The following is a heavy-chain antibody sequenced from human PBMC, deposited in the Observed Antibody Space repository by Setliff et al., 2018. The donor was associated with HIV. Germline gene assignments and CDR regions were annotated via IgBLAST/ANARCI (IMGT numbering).Heavy chain of an antibody. J-gene: IGHJ3*02. D-gene: IGHD6-13*01. CDR2: LYNGGST. Sequence: LSLTCTVSGGSVSTSSYYWGWIRQPPGKGLEWIGSLYNGGSTSYSPSLKSRVTMSVDTSKNQFSLKLTSVTAADTAVYTCARRYSSSGYAYDIWGQGTMVTVS. CDR3: ARRYSSSGYAYDI. V-gene: IGHV4-39*01. CDR1: GGSVSTSSYY.